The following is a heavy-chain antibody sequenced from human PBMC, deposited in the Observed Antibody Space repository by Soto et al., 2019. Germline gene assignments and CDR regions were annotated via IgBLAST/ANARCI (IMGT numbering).Heavy chain of an antibody. D-gene: IGHD3-3*01. CDR2: INPNSGGT. V-gene: IGHV1-2*04. J-gene: IGHJ5*02. CDR1: GYTFTGYY. CDR3: ARGQDNDFWSGLTFDP. Sequence: GASVKVSCKASGYTFTGYYMHWVRQAPGQGLEWMGWINPNSGGTNYAQKFQGWVTMTRDTSISTAYMELSRLRSDDTAVYYCARGQDNDFWSGLTFDPWGQGTLVTVSS.